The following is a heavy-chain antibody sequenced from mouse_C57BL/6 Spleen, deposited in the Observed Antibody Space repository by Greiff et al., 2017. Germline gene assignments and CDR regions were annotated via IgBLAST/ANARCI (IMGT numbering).Heavy chain of an antibody. CDR3: ARRGSYYSNFAFAY. J-gene: IGHJ3*01. Sequence: QVQLQQPGAELVRPGSSVKLSCKASGYTFTSYWLAWVKQRPGQGLEWIGNIYPSDSETHYNQKFKDKATLTVDKSSSTAYMQLSSLTSEDSAVYYCARRGSYYSNFAFAYWGQGTLVTVSA. V-gene: IGHV1-61*01. CDR1: GYTFTSYW. CDR2: IYPSDSET. D-gene: IGHD2-5*01.